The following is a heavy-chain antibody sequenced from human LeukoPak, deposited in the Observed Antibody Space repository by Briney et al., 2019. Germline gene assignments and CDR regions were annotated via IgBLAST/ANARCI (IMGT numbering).Heavy chain of an antibody. D-gene: IGHD2-21*02. J-gene: IGHJ6*03. CDR1: EFTFSSYS. CDR3: AREAYCGGDCYSMFYYYYYMDV. Sequence: GGSLRLSCAASEFTFSSYSMNWVRQAPGKGLEWVSSISSSSSYIYYADSVKGRFTISRDNAKNSLYLQMNSLRAEDTAVYYCAREAYCGGDCYSMFYYYYYMDVWGKGTTVTVSS. CDR2: ISSSSSYI. V-gene: IGHV3-21*01.